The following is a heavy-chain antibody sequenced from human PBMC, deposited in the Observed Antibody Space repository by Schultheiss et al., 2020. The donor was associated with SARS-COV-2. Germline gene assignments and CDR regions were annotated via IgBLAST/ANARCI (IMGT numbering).Heavy chain of an antibody. V-gene: IGHV3-74*01. J-gene: IGHJ6*02. D-gene: IGHD3-22*01. CDR1: GFTFSSYW. CDR3: ASGYYYDSSGYYVAPIGYYYGMDV. CDR2: IKSDGRST. Sequence: GVSLRLSCVASGFTFSSYWMHWVRQAPGKGLVWVSRIKSDGRSTSYADSVKGRFTISRDNAKNTLYLQMNSLRVEDTAVYYCASGYYYDSSGYYVAPIGYYYGMDVWGQGTTVTVSS.